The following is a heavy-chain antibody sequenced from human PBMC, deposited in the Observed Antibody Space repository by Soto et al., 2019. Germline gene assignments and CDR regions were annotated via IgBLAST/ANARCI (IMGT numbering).Heavy chain of an antibody. D-gene: IGHD6-13*01. CDR3: ARVLGQQLVQEFAFDI. CDR1: GGSISSGGYY. V-gene: IGHV4-31*03. CDR2: IYYSGST. J-gene: IGHJ3*02. Sequence: SETLSLTCTVSGGSISSGGYYWSWIRQHPGKGLEWIGYIYYSGSTYYNPSLKSRVTISVDTSKNQFSLKLSSVTAADTAAYYCARVLGQQLVQEFAFDIWGQGTMVTVSS.